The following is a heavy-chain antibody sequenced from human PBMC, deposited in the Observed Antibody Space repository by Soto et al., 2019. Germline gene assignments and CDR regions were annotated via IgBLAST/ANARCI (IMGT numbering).Heavy chain of an antibody. CDR1: GFTFSSYW. CDR3: TRDIGGRGAL. J-gene: IGHJ4*02. D-gene: IGHD3-10*01. CDR2: TNHHGTII. Sequence: PGGSLRLSCEASGFTFSSYWFHWVRQVPGKGLVWVSRTNHHGTIIDYADFVKGRFTISRDNAKNTLYLEVDSLRVEDTAVYYCTRDIGGRGALWGQGTMV. V-gene: IGHV3-74*01.